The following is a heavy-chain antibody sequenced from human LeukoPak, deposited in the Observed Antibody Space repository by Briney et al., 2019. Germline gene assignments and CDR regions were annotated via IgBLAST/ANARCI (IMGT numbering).Heavy chain of an antibody. CDR2: IYYSGST. Sequence: PSETLSLTCTVSGGSVSSGNYYWRWIRQPPGKGLEWLGYIYYSGSTNYNPSLKSRVTISVDTSKNQFSLKLSSVTAADTAVYYCARTDYYDSSGYYWFDPWGQGTLVTVSS. J-gene: IGHJ5*02. CDR3: ARTDYYDSSGYYWFDP. CDR1: GGSVSSGNYY. D-gene: IGHD3-22*01. V-gene: IGHV4-61*01.